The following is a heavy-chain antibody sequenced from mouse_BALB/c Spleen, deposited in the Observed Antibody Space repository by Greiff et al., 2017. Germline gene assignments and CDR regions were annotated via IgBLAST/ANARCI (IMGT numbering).Heavy chain of an antibody. V-gene: IGHV14-1*02. CDR3: ARRYDYDEDAMDY. CDR1: GFNIKDYY. CDR2: IDPENGNT. D-gene: IGHD2-4*01. J-gene: IGHJ4*01. Sequence: VQLQQSGAELVRPGALVKLSCKASGFNIKDYYMHWVKQRPEQGLEWIGWIDPENGNTIYDPKFQGKASITADTSSNTAYLQLSSLTSEDTAVYYCARRYDYDEDAMDYWGQGTSVTVSS.